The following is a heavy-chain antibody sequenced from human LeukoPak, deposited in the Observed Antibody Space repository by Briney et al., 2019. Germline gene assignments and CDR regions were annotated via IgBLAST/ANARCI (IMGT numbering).Heavy chain of an antibody. D-gene: IGHD5-18*01. J-gene: IGHJ4*02. CDR3: ARLNSYGPVGNFDY. CDR2: IYYSGST. Sequence: SETLSLTCTVSGGSISRSSYYWGWIRQPPGKGLEWIGNIYYSGSTYYNPSLRSRVTICVDTSKNQFSLKLNSVTATDTAVYYCARLNSYGPVGNFDYWGQGTLVTVSS. V-gene: IGHV4-39*01. CDR1: GGSISRSSYY.